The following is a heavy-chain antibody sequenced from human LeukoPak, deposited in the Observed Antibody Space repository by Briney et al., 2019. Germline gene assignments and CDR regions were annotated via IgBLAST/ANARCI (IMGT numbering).Heavy chain of an antibody. J-gene: IGHJ3*02. CDR2: IYYSGST. Sequence: SETLSLTCTVSGGSISSGGYYWSWIRQHPGKGLEWIGYIYYSGSTYYNPSLKSRVTISVDTSKNQFSLRLSSVTAADTAVYYCARDRMLGYCSSTTEACAFDIWGQETMVTVSS. V-gene: IGHV4-31*03. CDR1: GGSISSGGYY. D-gene: IGHD2-2*01. CDR3: ARDRMLGYCSSTTEACAFDI.